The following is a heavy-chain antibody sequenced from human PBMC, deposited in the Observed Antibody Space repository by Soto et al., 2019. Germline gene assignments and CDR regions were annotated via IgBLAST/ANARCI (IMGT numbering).Heavy chain of an antibody. CDR3: ARDGPGRPYGMDV. Sequence: QVQLVQSGAEVKKPGVSVTVSCKASGYTFNTYLIAWVRQAPGQGLEWMGWISISTGDTDYAQNLQGRVTLTTDPSSSTAYMELKSLRPDDTALYYCARDGPGRPYGMDVWGQGTPVIVSS. V-gene: IGHV1-18*01. CDR2: ISISTGDT. J-gene: IGHJ6*02. D-gene: IGHD6-6*01. CDR1: GYTFNTYL.